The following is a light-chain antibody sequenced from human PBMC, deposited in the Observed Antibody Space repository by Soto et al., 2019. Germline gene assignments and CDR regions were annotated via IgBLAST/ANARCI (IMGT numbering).Light chain of an antibody. Sequence: QSVLTQPPSASGTPGQRVTISCSGSNSNIGSNHVYWYQQFPGTAPKLLIYRANQRPSGVPDRFSGSKSSTSASLAISWLRSEDEADYYCAAWDDSLSGLVFGGGTKLTVL. CDR2: RAN. CDR1: NSNIGSNH. J-gene: IGLJ2*01. V-gene: IGLV1-47*01. CDR3: AAWDDSLSGLV.